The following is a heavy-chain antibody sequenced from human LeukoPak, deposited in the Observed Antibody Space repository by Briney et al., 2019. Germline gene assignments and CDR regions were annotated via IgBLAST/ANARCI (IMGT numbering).Heavy chain of an antibody. CDR1: GFTFSSYS. Sequence: PGGSLRLSCAASGFTFSSYSMNWVRQAPGKGLEWVSSISSSSSYIYYADSVKGRFTISRDNAKKSLYLQMNSLRAEDTAVYYCAREKYCGGDCRPGNAFDIWGQGTMVTVSS. J-gene: IGHJ3*02. D-gene: IGHD2-21*01. CDR3: AREKYCGGDCRPGNAFDI. V-gene: IGHV3-21*01. CDR2: ISSSSSYI.